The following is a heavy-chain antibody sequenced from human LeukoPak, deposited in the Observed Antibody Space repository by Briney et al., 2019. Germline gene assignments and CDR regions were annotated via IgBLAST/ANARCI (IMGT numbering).Heavy chain of an antibody. D-gene: IGHD3-22*01. CDR3: AAAPGAGYYDTSGYRQLDC. V-gene: IGHV1-58*01. CDR1: GFTFVSSA. CDR2: LVVGRGDS. Sequence: GASVKVSCKASGFTFVSSAVLWVRQARGQRLECIGWLVVGRGDSKYAQNFQERVTITRDMSTATAYMELSSLRVEDTAVYYCAAAPGAGYYDTSGYRQLDCWGQGSLVTVSS. J-gene: IGHJ4*02.